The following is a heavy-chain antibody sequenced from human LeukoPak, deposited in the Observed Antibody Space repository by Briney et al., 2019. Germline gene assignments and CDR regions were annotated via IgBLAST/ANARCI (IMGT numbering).Heavy chain of an antibody. CDR3: ARVVPPYYYDSSGYMFDY. D-gene: IGHD3-22*01. CDR2: IYHSGST. J-gene: IGHJ4*02. CDR1: GGSISSGGYS. V-gene: IGHV4-30-2*01. Sequence: SETLSLTCAVSGGSISSGGYSWSWIRQPPAKGLEWIGYIYHSGSTYYNPSLKSRVTISVDRSKNQFSLKLSSVTAADTAVYYCARVVPPYYYDSSGYMFDYWGQGTLVTVSS.